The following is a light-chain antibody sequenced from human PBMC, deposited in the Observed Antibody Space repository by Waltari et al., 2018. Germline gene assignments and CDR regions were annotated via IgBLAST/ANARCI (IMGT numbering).Light chain of an antibody. CDR3: QQYVSAPLT. CDR2: ATA. J-gene: IGKJ4*01. Sequence: EIVFTQYPGTLSLSPGERATLSCRASQTVRATYLACYQQKPGQAPTLVIHATASGAAGMPDRFSGSGSGTDFSLTFCWQEPEDFSVYCCQQYVSAPLTFDGGTKVDTK. CDR1: QTVRATY. V-gene: IGKV3-20*01.